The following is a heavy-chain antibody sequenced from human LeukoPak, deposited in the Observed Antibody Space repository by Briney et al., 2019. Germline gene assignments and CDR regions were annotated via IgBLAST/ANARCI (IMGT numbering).Heavy chain of an antibody. V-gene: IGHV3-23*01. CDR2: ISGRGGST. CDR1: GFTFSSYS. J-gene: IGHJ4*02. D-gene: IGHD3-22*01. Sequence: PGGSLRLSCAASGFTFSSYSMNWVRQAPGKGLEWVSAISGRGGSTYYADSVKGRFTISRDNSKNTLYLQMNSLRAEDTAVYYCAKDYDSSGYYYGLDYWGQGTLVTVSS. CDR3: AKDYDSSGYYYGLDY.